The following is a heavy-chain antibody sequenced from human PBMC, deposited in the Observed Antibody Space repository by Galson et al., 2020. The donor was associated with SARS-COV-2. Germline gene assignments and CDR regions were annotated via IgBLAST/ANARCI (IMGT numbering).Heavy chain of an antibody. Sequence: SETLSLTCTVSGGSISSSSYFWGWIRQPPGKGLEWIGSFHYSVRTYYNPSLKSRVTILVDTSKNQFSLKVTSVTAADTAEYCCASVYSSGYGLDLWGQGILVTVSS. V-gene: IGHV4-39*01. CDR1: GGSISSSSYF. D-gene: IGHD6-19*01. CDR2: FHYSVRT. J-gene: IGHJ4*02. CDR3: ASVYSSGYGLDL.